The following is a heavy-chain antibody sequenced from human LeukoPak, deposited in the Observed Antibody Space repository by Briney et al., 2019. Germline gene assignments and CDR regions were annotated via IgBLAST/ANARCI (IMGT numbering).Heavy chain of an antibody. CDR2: FYNSGST. CDR3: AGTTRRHAFDF. CDR1: GGSINSYY. D-gene: IGHD1-1*01. Sequence: SETLSLTWTVSGGSINSYYRSWIRQPPGKGLEWIGCFYNSGSTNYNPSLKSRVIISVDTSKNQFSLKLNSVTAADTAVYYCAGTTRRHAFDFWGQGTLVTVSS. V-gene: IGHV4-59*01. J-gene: IGHJ4*02.